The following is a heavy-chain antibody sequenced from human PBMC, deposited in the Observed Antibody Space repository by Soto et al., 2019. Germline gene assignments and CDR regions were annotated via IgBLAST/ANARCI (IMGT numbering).Heavy chain of an antibody. D-gene: IGHD1-26*01. CDR1: GFTFDSCG. Sequence: EVQLLESGGDLVQPGGSLRLSCVASGFTFDSCGMNWVRQAPGKGLEWVAGVSPHAANTYYADSVRGRFIISRDDSRKTVSLDMTSLRGEDSDVYYCATEGAKTTRNFDYWGKGTVVTVSS. V-gene: IGHV3-23*01. CDR2: VSPHAANT. J-gene: IGHJ4*02. CDR3: ATEGAKTTRNFDY.